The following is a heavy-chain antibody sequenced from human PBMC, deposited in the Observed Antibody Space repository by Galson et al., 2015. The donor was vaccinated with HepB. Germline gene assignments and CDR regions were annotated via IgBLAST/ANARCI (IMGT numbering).Heavy chain of an antibody. V-gene: IGHV1-69*13. CDR2: IIPMYGIA. Sequence: SVKVSCKASGGSFSNYASNWVRQAPGQGLEWMGGIIPMYGIANYAQKFQGRVTLIAEESTTTGYMELNSLTSEDSAIYYCARSRAGRRGRGNYYYYNMDVWGQGTSVTVSS. CDR3: ARSRAGRRGRGNYYYYNMDV. J-gene: IGHJ6*02. D-gene: IGHD6-6*01. CDR1: GGSFSNYA.